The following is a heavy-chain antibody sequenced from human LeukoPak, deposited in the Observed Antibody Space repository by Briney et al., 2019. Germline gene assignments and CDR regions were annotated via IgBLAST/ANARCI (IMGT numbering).Heavy chain of an antibody. CDR1: GFTFSSYG. CDR3: AKDEPYFGWLLYAALDY. D-gene: IGHD3-9*01. Sequence: GGSLRLSCAASGFTFSSYGMHWVRQAPGKGLEWVAVISYDGSNKYYADSVKGRFTISRDNSKNTLYLQMNSLRAEDTAVYYCAKDEPYFGWLLYAALDYWGQGTLVTVSS. CDR2: ISYDGSNK. J-gene: IGHJ4*02. V-gene: IGHV3-30*18.